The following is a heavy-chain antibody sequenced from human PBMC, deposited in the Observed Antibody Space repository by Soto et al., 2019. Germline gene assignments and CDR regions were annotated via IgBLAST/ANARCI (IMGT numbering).Heavy chain of an antibody. CDR2: IKQDGREK. Sequence: HPGGSLRLSCAASGFTFSSFWMSWVRQAPGKGLEWMANIKQDGREKYYVDNMKGRFTISRDNAKNSLYLQMNSLRAEDTAVYFCARGGIGYCTGEGCYYTAFDIWGQGAMVTVSS. D-gene: IGHD2-8*02. CDR1: GFTFSSFW. J-gene: IGHJ3*02. V-gene: IGHV3-7*01. CDR3: ARGGIGYCTGEGCYYTAFDI.